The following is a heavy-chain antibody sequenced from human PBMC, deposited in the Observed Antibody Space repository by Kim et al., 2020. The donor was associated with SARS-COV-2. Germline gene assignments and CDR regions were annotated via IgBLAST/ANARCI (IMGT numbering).Heavy chain of an antibody. J-gene: IGHJ6*02. CDR3: AREDYGSGSQAYYYGMDV. CDR2: ISYDGSNK. V-gene: IGHV3-33*05. CDR1: GFTFSSYG. D-gene: IGHD3-10*01. Sequence: GGSLRLSCVASGFTFSSYGMHWVRQAPGKGLEWVAVISYDGSNKYYADSVKGRFTISRDNSKNTLYLQMNSLRAEDTAVYYCAREDYGSGSQAYYYGMDVWGQGTTVTVSS.